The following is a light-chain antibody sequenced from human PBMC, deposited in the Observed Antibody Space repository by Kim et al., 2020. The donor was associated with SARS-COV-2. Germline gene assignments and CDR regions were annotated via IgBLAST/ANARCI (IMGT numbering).Light chain of an antibody. CDR1: NIESKS. CDR3: QVWDSTPDSGV. J-gene: IGLJ3*02. CDR2: YNS. V-gene: IGLV3-21*01. Sequence: SYELTQPPSVSVAPGNTARIACGGNNIESKSVQWYQQKPGQAPVLVIYYNSDRPSGVPERFSASNSGNTATLAIRRVEAGDEADYYCQVWDSTPDSGVFGGGTQLTVL.